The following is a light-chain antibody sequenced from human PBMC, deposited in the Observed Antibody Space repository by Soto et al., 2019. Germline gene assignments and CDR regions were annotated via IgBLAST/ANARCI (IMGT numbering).Light chain of an antibody. Sequence: SYVLTQPPSVSVSPGNTARITCGGNNIGSQSVHWYQQKPGQAPVLVVFYDRVRPSGIPDRFSGSNSGNTATLSISRVEAGDEADYYCQAWDSSSDHGGVFGGGTKLTVL. J-gene: IGLJ2*01. CDR1: NIGSQS. CDR3: QAWDSSSDHGGV. CDR2: YDR. V-gene: IGLV3-21*01.